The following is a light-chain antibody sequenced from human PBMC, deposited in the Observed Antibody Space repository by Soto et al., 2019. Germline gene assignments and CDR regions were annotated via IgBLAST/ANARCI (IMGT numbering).Light chain of an antibody. CDR1: QNIKSN. V-gene: IGKV3-15*01. CDR3: QQYNTWPLT. CDR2: GPS. J-gene: IGKJ4*01. Sequence: DIVMTQSPATLSVSPGERATLSCRASQNIKSNLAWYQQKPGQAPRLLIYGPSSRATGIPARFSGSGSGTEFTLTISSLQSEDLAVYYCQQYNTWPLTFGGGTKLEIK.